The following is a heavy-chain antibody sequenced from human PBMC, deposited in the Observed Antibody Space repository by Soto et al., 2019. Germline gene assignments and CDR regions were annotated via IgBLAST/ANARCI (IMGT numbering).Heavy chain of an antibody. CDR2: ISYDGRKE. Sequence: QVQLVESGGGVVQPGRSLRLSCAASEFTFRSYSMHWVRQAPGKGLEWVAVISYDGRKEYYAGSVKGRFIISRDNSKNMLYLQVSSMRTEDAALYYCARGRQSVNTEIASWGQGTLVTVSS. D-gene: IGHD4-17*01. CDR3: ARGRQSVNTEIAS. V-gene: IGHV3-30*04. J-gene: IGHJ4*02. CDR1: EFTFRSYS.